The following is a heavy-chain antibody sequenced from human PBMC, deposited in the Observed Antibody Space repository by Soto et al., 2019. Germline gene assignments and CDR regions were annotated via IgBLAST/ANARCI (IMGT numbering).Heavy chain of an antibody. CDR2: IIPIFGTA. J-gene: IGHJ6*02. Sequence: QVQLVQSGAEVKKPGSSVKGSCKASGGTFSSYAISWVRQAPGQGLEWMGGIIPIFGTANYAQKFQGRVTSTADESTSTAYMELSSLRSEDTAVYYCARAPRTIVVVTARYSYYGMDVWGQGTTVTVSS. D-gene: IGHD2-21*02. CDR3: ARAPRTIVVVTARYSYYGMDV. CDR1: GGTFSSYA. V-gene: IGHV1-69*01.